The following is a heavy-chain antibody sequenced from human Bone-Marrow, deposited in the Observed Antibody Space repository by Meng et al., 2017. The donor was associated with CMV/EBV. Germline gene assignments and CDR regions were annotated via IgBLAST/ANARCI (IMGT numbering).Heavy chain of an antibody. CDR2: IYPGDSDT. D-gene: IGHD1-14*01. CDR3: ARSREGPSGPFDP. CDR1: GYSFTSYW. J-gene: IGHJ5*02. V-gene: IGHV5-51*01. Sequence: GGSLRLSCKGSGYSFTSYWIGWVRQMPGKGLEWMGIIYPGDSDTRYSPSFQGQVTISADKSISTAYLQWSSLKASDTAMYYCARSREGPSGPFDPWGQGTLVTFSS.